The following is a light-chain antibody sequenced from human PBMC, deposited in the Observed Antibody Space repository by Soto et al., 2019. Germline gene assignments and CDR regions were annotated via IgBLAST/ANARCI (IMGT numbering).Light chain of an antibody. V-gene: IGKV1-5*03. J-gene: IGKJ1*01. CDR3: QHYNSYSEA. Sequence: DIQMTQSPSTLSGSVGDRVTITCRASQTISSWLAWYQQKPGKAPKLLIYKASTLKSGVPSRFSGSGSVTEFTLTISSLQPEYFATDSCQHYNSYSEAFGQGTKVELK. CDR2: KAS. CDR1: QTISSW.